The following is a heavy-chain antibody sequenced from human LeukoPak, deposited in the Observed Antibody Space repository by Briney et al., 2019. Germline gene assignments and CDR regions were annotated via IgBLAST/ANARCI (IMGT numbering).Heavy chain of an antibody. CDR1: GFTFSIYW. CDR2: VDVHGQGT. D-gene: IGHD2/OR15-2a*01. V-gene: IGHV3-74*01. Sequence: GGSLRLSCAASGFTFSIYWMHWVRQAPGKGPVWVSRVDVHGQGTAYADSVKGRFTISRDNAKNTLSLQMNSLSAEDRAVYYCARSNYDSTTFYYHLDLWGQGTLVTVSS. CDR3: ARSNYDSTTFYYHLDL. J-gene: IGHJ5*02.